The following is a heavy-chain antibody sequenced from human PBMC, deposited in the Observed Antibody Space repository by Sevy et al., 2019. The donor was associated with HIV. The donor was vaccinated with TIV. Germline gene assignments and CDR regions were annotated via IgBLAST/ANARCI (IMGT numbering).Heavy chain of an antibody. J-gene: IGHJ4*02. Sequence: GGSLRLSCAVSGFPFSNYWMSWVRQAPGKGLEWVANIKQDESEIYNVDSVKGRFTISRDNAKNSVSLQMNSLGAEDTAVYYCARGPNYGDRTDYFEYWDQGILVTVSS. D-gene: IGHD4-17*01. CDR1: GFPFSNYW. V-gene: IGHV3-7*01. CDR2: IKQDESEI. CDR3: ARGPNYGDRTDYFEY.